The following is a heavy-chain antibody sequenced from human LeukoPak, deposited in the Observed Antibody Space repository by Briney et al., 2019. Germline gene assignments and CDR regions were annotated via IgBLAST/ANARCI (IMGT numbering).Heavy chain of an antibody. Sequence: PGGSLRLSCAASGFTFSSHWMHWVRQAPGKGLVWVSRINSDGSNTNYADSVKGRFTISRDNAKNTLYLQMNSLRAEDTAVYYCARGSDGWFAFDYWGQGILVTVSS. CDR3: ARGSDGWFAFDY. D-gene: IGHD6-19*01. V-gene: IGHV3-74*01. CDR2: INSDGSNT. CDR1: GFTFSSHW. J-gene: IGHJ4*02.